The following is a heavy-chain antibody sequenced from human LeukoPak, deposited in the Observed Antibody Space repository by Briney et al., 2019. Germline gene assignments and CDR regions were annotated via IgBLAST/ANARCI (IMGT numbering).Heavy chain of an antibody. CDR1: GGSFSGYY. D-gene: IGHD6-13*01. V-gene: IGHV4-34*01. CDR2: INHSGST. CDR3: ARGSSWYHYYYMDV. J-gene: IGHJ6*03. Sequence: PSETLSLTCAVYGGSFSGYYWSWIRQPPGKGLEWIGEINHSGSTNYNPSLKSRVTISVDTSKNQFSLKLSSVTAADTAVYYCARGSSWYHYYYMDVWGKGTTVTISS.